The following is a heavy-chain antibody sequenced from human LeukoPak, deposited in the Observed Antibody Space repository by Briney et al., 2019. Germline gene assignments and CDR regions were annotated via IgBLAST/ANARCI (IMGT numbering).Heavy chain of an antibody. Sequence: PSETLSLTCTVSGGSISSYYWTWIRQPPGKGLEWIGYLYYSGSTNYNPSLKSRVTISVDTSKNQLSLKLSSVTAADTAMYYCARHKVGVSLSGFDSWGQGTLVTVSS. CDR2: LYYSGST. CDR3: ARHKVGVSLSGFDS. CDR1: GGSISSYY. J-gene: IGHJ4*02. D-gene: IGHD1-26*01. V-gene: IGHV4-59*08.